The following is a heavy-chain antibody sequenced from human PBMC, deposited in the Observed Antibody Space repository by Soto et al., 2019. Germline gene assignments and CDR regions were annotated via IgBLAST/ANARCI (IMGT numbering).Heavy chain of an antibody. V-gene: IGHV3-23*01. J-gene: IGHJ4*02. Sequence: GSLRLSCAASGFTFSSYSMSWVRQAPGKGLEWVSGFRGSGDDGTTYYADSVKGRFTISRDNSKNMLFLQMNSLRAEDTAIYYCAKKVTSGSGSKSFDYWGQGTLVTVSS. CDR3: AKKVTSGSGSKSFDY. CDR2: FRGSGDDGTT. D-gene: IGHD3-10*01. CDR1: GFTFSSYS.